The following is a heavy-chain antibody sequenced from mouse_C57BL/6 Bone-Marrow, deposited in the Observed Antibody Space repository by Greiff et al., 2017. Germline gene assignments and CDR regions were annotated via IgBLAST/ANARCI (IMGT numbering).Heavy chain of an antibody. CDR3: ARRRSTMVTTRYFDV. J-gene: IGHJ1*03. V-gene: IGHV5-6*01. D-gene: IGHD2-2*01. CDR2: ISRGGSYT. CDR1: GFTFSSSG. Sequence: EVQLVESGGDLVKPGGSLKLSCAASGFTFSSSGMSWVRQTPDKRLEWVATISRGGSYTYYPASVKGRFTISGDNAKNTLYLQMSSLKSEDTAMYYGARRRSTMVTTRYFDVGGTGTTVTVSS.